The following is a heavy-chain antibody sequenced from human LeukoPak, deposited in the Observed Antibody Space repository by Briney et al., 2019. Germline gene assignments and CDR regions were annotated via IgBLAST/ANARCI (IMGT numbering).Heavy chain of an antibody. CDR2: IYYSGST. D-gene: IGHD3-3*01. CDR3: AREVENYDFWSGYYRGGAFDI. V-gene: IGHV4-39*02. CDR1: GGSISSSSYY. Sequence: SETLSLTCTVSGGSISSSSYYWGWIRQPPGRGLVWIGSIYYSGSTYYNLSLKSLVTISVDTSKNQFSLKLRSVTAADTAVYYCAREVENYDFWSGYYRGGAFDIWGQGTMVTVSS. J-gene: IGHJ3*02.